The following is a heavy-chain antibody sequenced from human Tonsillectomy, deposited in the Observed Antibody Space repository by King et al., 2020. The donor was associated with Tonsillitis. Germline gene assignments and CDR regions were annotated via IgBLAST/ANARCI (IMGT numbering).Heavy chain of an antibody. V-gene: IGHV1-46*01. Sequence: QLVQSGAEVKKPGASVKVSCKASGYTFTSYYMHWVRQAPGQGLEWMGIINPSGGSTSYAQKFQGRVTMTRDTSTSTVYMELRSLRSEDTAVYYCARETRVDYGRNSGNYYYCGMGVWGQGTTVTVSS. CDR2: INPSGGST. CDR1: GYTFTSYY. CDR3: ARETRVDYGRNSGNYYYCGMGV. J-gene: IGHJ6*02. D-gene: IGHD4-23*01.